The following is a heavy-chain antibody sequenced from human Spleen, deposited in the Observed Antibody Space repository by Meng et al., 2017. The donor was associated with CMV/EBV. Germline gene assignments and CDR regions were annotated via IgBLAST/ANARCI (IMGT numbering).Heavy chain of an antibody. CDR3: AKDELLFGGPNAYFDY. CDR1: GFTFDDYA. D-gene: IGHD3-16*01. V-gene: IGHV3-9*01. Sequence: GGSLRLSCTASGFTFDDYAMHWVRQAPGKGLEWVSGVTWNSYRIGYADSVKGRFTISRDNSKNTVYLEMNSLRPEETAVYYCAKDELLFGGPNAYFDYWGQGTLVTVSS. J-gene: IGHJ4*02. CDR2: VTWNSYRI.